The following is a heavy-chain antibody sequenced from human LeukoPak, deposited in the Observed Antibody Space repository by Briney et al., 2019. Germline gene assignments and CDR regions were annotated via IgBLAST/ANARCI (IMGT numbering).Heavy chain of an antibody. CDR3: AKAHTGSYYSGARAFDV. V-gene: IGHV1-69*04. Sequence: ASVKVSCKASGGTFSSYAISWVRQAPGQGLEWMGRIIPILGIANYAQKFQGRVTITADKSTSTAYMELSSLRSEDTAVYYCAKAHTGSYYSGARAFDVWGQGTKITVSS. CDR2: IIPILGIA. J-gene: IGHJ3*01. D-gene: IGHD1-26*01. CDR1: GGTFSSYA.